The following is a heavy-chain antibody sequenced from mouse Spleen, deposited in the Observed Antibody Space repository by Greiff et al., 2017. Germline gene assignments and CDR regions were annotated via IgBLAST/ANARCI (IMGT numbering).Heavy chain of an antibody. CDR3: ARRSDYDDGDAMDY. V-gene: IGHV2-2*01. Sequence: QVQLKESGPGLVQPSQSLSITCTVSGFSLTSYGVHWVRQSPGKGLEWLGVIWSGGSTDYNAAFISRLSISKDNSKSQVFFKMNSLQADDTAIYYCARRSDYDDGDAMDYWGQGTSVTVSS. J-gene: IGHJ4*01. CDR2: IWSGGST. D-gene: IGHD2-4*01. CDR1: GFSLTSYG.